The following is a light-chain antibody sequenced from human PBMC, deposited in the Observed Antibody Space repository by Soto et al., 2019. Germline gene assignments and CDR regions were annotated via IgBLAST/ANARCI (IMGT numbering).Light chain of an antibody. CDR2: EVS. CDR3: SSYTSSSTLCV. J-gene: IGLJ1*01. CDR1: SSDIGAYDY. V-gene: IGLV2-14*01. Sequence: QSALTQPASLSGSPGQSITISCTGTSSDIGAYDYVSWYQQHPGKAPKLMLYEVSNRPSGISNRFSGSKSGNTASLTISGLQAEDEADYYCSSYTSSSTLCVFGTGPKVTVL.